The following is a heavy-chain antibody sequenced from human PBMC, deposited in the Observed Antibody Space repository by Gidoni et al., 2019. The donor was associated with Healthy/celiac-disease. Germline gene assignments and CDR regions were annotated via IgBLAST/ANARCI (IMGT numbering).Heavy chain of an antibody. J-gene: IGHJ4*02. Sequence: QVQLQESGPGLVKPSETLSLTCAVSGYSISSGYYWGWIRQPPGKGLECIGSIYHSGSTYDNPSLKIRVTISVDTSKNQFSLKLSSVTAADTAVYYCARVGYGSLAFYFDYWGQGTLVTVSS. CDR2: IYHSGST. D-gene: IGHD3-10*01. CDR3: ARVGYGSLAFYFDY. CDR1: GYSISSGYY. V-gene: IGHV4-38-2*01.